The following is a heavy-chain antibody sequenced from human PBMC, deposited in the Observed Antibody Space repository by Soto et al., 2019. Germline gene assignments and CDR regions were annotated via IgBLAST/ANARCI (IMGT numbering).Heavy chain of an antibody. CDR2: IKGDGSEK. D-gene: IGHD3-3*01. CDR1: GFTFSDFW. Sequence: EVRLVESGGGLVQPGGSLRLSCEASGFTFSDFWMSWVRQAPGKGLEWVANIKGDGSEKRYVDSVRGRFTISRDNAKNSLYLQMNSLRAEDTAVYYCARGLRSGYYNPFDYWGQGTLVTVSS. V-gene: IGHV3-7*01. J-gene: IGHJ4*02. CDR3: ARGLRSGYYNPFDY.